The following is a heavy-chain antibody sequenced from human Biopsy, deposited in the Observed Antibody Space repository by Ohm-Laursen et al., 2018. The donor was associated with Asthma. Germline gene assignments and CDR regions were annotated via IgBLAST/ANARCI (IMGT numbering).Heavy chain of an antibody. CDR2: TNERGVT. J-gene: IGHJ6*02. V-gene: IGHV4-34*01. CDR1: GFMFRSFG. Sequence: LRLSCSASGFMFRSFGMHWVRQAPGKGLEWIGETNERGVTNNNPSLKSRVIISIDTYWNRVSLKLTSVTAADTAVYYCARGPELDVWGQGTTVTVSS. CDR3: ARGPELDV.